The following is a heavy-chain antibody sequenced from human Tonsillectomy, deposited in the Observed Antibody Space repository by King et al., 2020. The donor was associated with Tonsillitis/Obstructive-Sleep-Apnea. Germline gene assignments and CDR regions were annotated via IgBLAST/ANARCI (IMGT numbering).Heavy chain of an antibody. CDR2: IYYSGST. CDR1: GGSISSGGYY. D-gene: IGHD4-17*01. CDR3: ARGTTVKSFDY. Sequence: QLQESGPGLVKPSQTLSLTCTVSGGSISSGGYYWSWIRQHPGKGLEWIGCIYYSGSTYYNPSLKSRVTISVETSKNQFSLKLSSVTPADTGVYYCARGTTVKSFDYWGQGTLVTVSS. J-gene: IGHJ4*02. V-gene: IGHV4-31*03.